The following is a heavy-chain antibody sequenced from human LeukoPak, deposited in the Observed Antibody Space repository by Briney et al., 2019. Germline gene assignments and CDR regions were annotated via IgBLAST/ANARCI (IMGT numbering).Heavy chain of an antibody. D-gene: IGHD2-15*01. J-gene: IGHJ4*02. CDR3: ARDPGYCSGGSCYPFDY. CDR1: GGSISSYY. Sequence: PSETLSLTCTVSGGSISSYYWSWIRQPAGKGLEWIGRIYTSGSTNYNPSLKSRVTMSVDTSKNQISLKLSSVTAADTAVYYCARDPGYCSGGSCYPFDYWGQGTLVTVSS. V-gene: IGHV4-4*07. CDR2: IYTSGST.